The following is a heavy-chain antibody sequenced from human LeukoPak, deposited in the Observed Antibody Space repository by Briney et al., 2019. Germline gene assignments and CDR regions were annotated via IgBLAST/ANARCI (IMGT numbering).Heavy chain of an antibody. D-gene: IGHD3-10*01. CDR3: ARDKSRTYGSADAFDI. V-gene: IGHV4-61*02. J-gene: IGHJ3*02. CDR2: IYTSGST. CDR1: GGSVSSSSYY. Sequence: SETLSLTCTVSGGSVSSSSYYWNWIRQPAGKGLEWIGRIYTSGSTNYNPSLKSRVTMSVDTSKNQFSLKLSSVTAADTAVYYCARDKSRTYGSADAFDIWGQGTMVTVSS.